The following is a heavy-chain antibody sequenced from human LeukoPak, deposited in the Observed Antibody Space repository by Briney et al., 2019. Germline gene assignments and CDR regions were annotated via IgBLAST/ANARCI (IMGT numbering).Heavy chain of an antibody. J-gene: IGHJ4*02. CDR3: AREGGSSLYGYFDY. D-gene: IGHD3-16*01. CDR1: GFTFSNYG. CDR2: IWLDGSNT. Sequence: VQPGGSLRLSCAASGFTFSNYGMHWVRQAPGKGLEWVAVIWLDGSNTYYADSVKGRFTISRDNSKNTLYLQMDSLRAEDTAVYYCAREGGSSLYGYFDYWGQGTLVTVSS. V-gene: IGHV3-33*01.